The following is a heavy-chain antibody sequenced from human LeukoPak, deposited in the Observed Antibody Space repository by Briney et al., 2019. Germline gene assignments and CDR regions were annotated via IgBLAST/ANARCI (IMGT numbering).Heavy chain of an antibody. V-gene: IGHV1-2*02. Sequence: ASVKVSCKASGYTFTGYYMHWVRQAPGQGLEWMGWINPNNGGANYAQKFQGRVTMTRDTSISAAYMELSRLRSDDTAVYYCARGYALYSGRYIDFDYWGQGTLVTVSS. J-gene: IGHJ4*02. CDR1: GYTFTGYY. CDR2: INPNNGGA. CDR3: ARGYALYSGRYIDFDY. D-gene: IGHD1-26*01.